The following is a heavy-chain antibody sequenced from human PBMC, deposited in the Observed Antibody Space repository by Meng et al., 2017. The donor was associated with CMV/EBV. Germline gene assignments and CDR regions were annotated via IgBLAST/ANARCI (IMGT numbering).Heavy chain of an antibody. CDR3: ATAAGSRAPGGAFDI. CDR2: IRYDGSNK. V-gene: IGHV3-30*02. J-gene: IGHJ3*02. CDR1: GFTFSSYA. Sequence: GESLKISCAASGFTFSSYAMHWVRQAPGKGLEWVAFIRYDGSNKYYADSVKGRFTISRDNSKNTLYLQMNSLRAEDTAVYYCATAAGSRAPGGAFDIWGQGTMVTVSS. D-gene: IGHD2-2*01.